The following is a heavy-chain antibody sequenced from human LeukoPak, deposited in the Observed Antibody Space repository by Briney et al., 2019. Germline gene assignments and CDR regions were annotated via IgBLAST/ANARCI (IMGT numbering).Heavy chain of an antibody. Sequence: SETLSLTCAVYGVSFSGYYWSWIRQPPGKGLEWIGEINHSGSTNYNPSLKSRVTISVDTSKNQFSLKLSSVTAADTAVYYCASHYYVWGSYRRSYYFDYWGQGTLVTVSS. CDR1: GVSFSGYY. D-gene: IGHD3-16*02. V-gene: IGHV4-34*01. CDR3: ASHYYVWGSYRRSYYFDY. J-gene: IGHJ4*02. CDR2: INHSGST.